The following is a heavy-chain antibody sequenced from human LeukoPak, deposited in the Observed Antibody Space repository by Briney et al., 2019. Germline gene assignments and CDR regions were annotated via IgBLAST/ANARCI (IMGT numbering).Heavy chain of an antibody. CDR1: GFTFSSYE. J-gene: IGHJ4*02. V-gene: IGHV3-48*03. CDR3: ARKYCSSTSCLFDY. Sequence: GGSLRLSCAASGFTFSSYEMNWVRQAPGKGLEWVSYISTSGSPIYYADSVKGRFTISRDNAKNSLYLQMYSLRAEDTAVYYCARKYCSSTSCLFDYWGLGTLVTVSS. CDR2: ISTSGSPI. D-gene: IGHD2-2*01.